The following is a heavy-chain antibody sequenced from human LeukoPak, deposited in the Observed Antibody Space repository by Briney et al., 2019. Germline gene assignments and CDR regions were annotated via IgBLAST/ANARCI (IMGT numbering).Heavy chain of an antibody. CDR2: IYHSGST. Sequence: SETLSLTCTVSGYSISSGYYWGWIRQPPGKGLEWIGSIYHSGSTYYNPSLKSRVTISVDTSKNQFSLKLSSVTAADTAVYYCARHENYDILTGFGYWGQGTLVTVSS. J-gene: IGHJ4*02. CDR3: ARHENYDILTGFGY. D-gene: IGHD3-9*01. CDR1: GYSISSGYY. V-gene: IGHV4-38-2*02.